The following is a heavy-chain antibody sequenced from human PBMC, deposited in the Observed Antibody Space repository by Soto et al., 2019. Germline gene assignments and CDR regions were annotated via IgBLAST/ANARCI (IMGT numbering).Heavy chain of an antibody. CDR3: ARIAFFPWRPTEDAFVI. D-gene: IGHD2-21*01. J-gene: IGHJ3*02. V-gene: IGHV1-8*01. Sequence: ASVKVSCKASGYTFTSYDINWVRQATGQGLEWMGWMNPNSGNTGYAQKFQGRVTMTRNTSISTAYMELSSLRSEDTAVYYCARIAFFPWRPTEDAFVIWDPGTMVTVSS. CDR2: MNPNSGNT. CDR1: GYTFTSYD.